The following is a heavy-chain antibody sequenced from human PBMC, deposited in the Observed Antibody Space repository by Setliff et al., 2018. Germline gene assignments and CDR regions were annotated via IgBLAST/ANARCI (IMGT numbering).Heavy chain of an antibody. J-gene: IGHJ4*02. V-gene: IGHV3-33*01. CDR2: IWYDGRNK. Sequence: GGSLRLSCAASGFTFRSYAMHWVRQAPGKGLEWVAIIWYDGRNKYYADSVYGRFTISRDNAKNSLYLQMNSLRAEDTAVYYCVRAFWTYSDYASLACFDYWGQGALVTVSS. CDR1: GFTFRSYA. D-gene: IGHD5-12*01. CDR3: VRAFWTYSDYASLACFDY.